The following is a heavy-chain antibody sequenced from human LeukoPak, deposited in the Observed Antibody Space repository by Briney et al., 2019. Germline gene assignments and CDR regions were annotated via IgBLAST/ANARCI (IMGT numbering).Heavy chain of an antibody. CDR3: ARGPRYNWNDVGY. J-gene: IGHJ4*02. Sequence: GGSLRLSCAASGFTFSSYSMNWVRQAPGKGLEWVSSISSSSSYIYYADSVKGRFTISRDNAKNSLYLQMNSLRAEDTAVYYCARGPRYNWNDVGYWGQGTLVTVSS. CDR1: GFTFSSYS. V-gene: IGHV3-21*01. CDR2: ISSSSSYI. D-gene: IGHD1-1*01.